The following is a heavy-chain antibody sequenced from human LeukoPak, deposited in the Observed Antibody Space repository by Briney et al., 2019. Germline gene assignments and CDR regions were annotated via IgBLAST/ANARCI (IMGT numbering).Heavy chain of an antibody. D-gene: IGHD2-2*01. Sequence: GGSLRLSCAASGFTFSDYYMSWIRQAPGKGLEWVSYISSSGSTIYYADSVKGRFTISRDNAKNSLYLQMNSLRAEDTAVYYCAREASAAQYYYYGMDVWGQGTTVTVSS. CDR3: AREASAAQYYYYGMDV. CDR2: ISSSGSTI. V-gene: IGHV3-11*01. J-gene: IGHJ6*02. CDR1: GFTFSDYY.